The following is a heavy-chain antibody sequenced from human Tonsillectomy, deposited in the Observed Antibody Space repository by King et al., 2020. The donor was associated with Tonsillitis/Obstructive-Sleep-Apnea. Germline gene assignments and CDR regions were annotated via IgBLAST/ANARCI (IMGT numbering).Heavy chain of an antibody. V-gene: IGHV3-30*01. J-gene: IGHJ6*03. D-gene: IGHD2-2*01. CDR2: ISYDGINK. Sequence: GQLVQSGGGVVQPGRSLRLSCGASGFTFSRYPMHWVRQAPGKGLEWVAVISYDGINKYYADSVKGRFANSRENSKNTLYLQMNSLRAEDTAVYYCAREDIVVVVGYMDVWGKGTSVTVSS. CDR1: GFTFSRYP. CDR3: AREDIVVVVGYMDV.